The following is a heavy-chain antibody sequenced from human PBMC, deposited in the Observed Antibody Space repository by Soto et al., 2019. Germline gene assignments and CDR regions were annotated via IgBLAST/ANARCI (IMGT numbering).Heavy chain of an antibody. V-gene: IGHV4-39*01. Sequence: SETLSLTCTVSGGSISSSSYYWGWIRQPPGKGLEWIGSIYYSGSTYYNPSPKSRVTISVDTSKNQFSLKLSSVTAADTAVYYCASGGYYYDSSGSFDYWGQGTLVTVSS. CDR3: ASGGYYYDSSGSFDY. CDR1: GGSISSSSYY. J-gene: IGHJ4*02. CDR2: IYYSGST. D-gene: IGHD3-22*01.